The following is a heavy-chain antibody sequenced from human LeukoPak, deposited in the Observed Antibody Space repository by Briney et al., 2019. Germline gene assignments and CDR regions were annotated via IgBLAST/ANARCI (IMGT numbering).Heavy chain of an antibody. J-gene: IGHJ4*02. D-gene: IGHD3/OR15-3a*01. CDR1: GDSISTSNSY. CDR2: IYYTGNT. Sequence: SETLSLTCTVSGDSISTSNSYWGWIRQPPGKGLEWIGSIYYTGNTYYNASLKSRVTISIDTSKNQISLRLTSVTATDTAMYYCARQTGSGLFTLPGGQGTLVTVSS. CDR3: ARQTGSGLFTLP. V-gene: IGHV4-39*01.